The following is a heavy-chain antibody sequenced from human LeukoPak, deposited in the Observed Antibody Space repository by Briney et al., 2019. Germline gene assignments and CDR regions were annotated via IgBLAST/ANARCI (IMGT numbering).Heavy chain of an antibody. CDR2: IKQDASEI. D-gene: IGHD5-24*01. V-gene: IGHV3-7*01. J-gene: IGHJ4*02. CDR3: VRRYMATSAEDFDH. CDR1: GFSFSIYG. Sequence: PGGSLRLSCAASGFSFSIYGMSWVRQAPGKGLEWVANIKQDASEIYYVGSVKGRFTISRDNAKNSLYLQMNSLRAEDTAVYYCVRRYMATSAEDFDHWGQGTLVTVSS.